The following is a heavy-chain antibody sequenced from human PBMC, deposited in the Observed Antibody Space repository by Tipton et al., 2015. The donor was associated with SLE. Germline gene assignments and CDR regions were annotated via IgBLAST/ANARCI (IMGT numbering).Heavy chain of an antibody. CDR2: IFSSGST. Sequence: SLRLSCAASGFTVSSNYMNWVRQAPGKGLECVSVIFSSGSTYYADSVKGRFTISRDNSKNILFLQMSSLRADDTAVYYCARWAAAGGNYYYYGMDVWGQGTTVTVSS. D-gene: IGHD2-2*01. J-gene: IGHJ6*02. CDR3: ARWAAAGGNYYYYGMDV. V-gene: IGHV3-66*02. CDR1: GFTVSSNY.